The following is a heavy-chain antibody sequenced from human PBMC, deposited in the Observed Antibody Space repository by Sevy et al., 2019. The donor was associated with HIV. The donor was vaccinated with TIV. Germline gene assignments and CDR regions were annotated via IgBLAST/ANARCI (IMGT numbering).Heavy chain of an antibody. CDR3: ARGAIAGGGDY. CDR1: GGSFSGYY. CDR2: INHSGST. V-gene: IGHV4-34*01. Sequence: SETLSLTCAVYGGSFSGYYWSWIRQPPGKGLEWIGEINHSGSTNYNPSLKSRVTISVDTSKNQFSLKLSSVTAAETAVYYCARGAIAGGGDYWGQGTLVTVSS. J-gene: IGHJ4*02. D-gene: IGHD6-13*01.